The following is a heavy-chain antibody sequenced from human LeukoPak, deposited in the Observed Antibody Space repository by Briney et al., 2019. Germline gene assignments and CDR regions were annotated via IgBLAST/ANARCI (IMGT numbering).Heavy chain of an antibody. CDR3: TRVFDS. CDR2: VFYTGKT. Sequence: SETLSLTCTVSGGSVSTSDYYWGWIRQSPVKGLEWIGDVFYTGKTNYNPSLRGRATISIDTSKNQFSLKLTYVTAADSAVYYCTRVFDSWGQGTLVTVSS. CDR1: GGSVSTSDYY. V-gene: IGHV4-39*07. J-gene: IGHJ4*02.